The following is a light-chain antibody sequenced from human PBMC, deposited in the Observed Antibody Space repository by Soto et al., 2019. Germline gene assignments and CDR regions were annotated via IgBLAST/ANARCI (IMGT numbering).Light chain of an antibody. CDR1: QSVGIKS. CDR3: HQYAYQKT. J-gene: IGKJ1*01. Sequence: EIVLTQSPGTLSLSPGERATLSCRASQSVGIKSLAWYQQKSGQAPRLVVYGASSRATGIPDRFSGSGSGTDFTLTISRLEPEDFAVYYCHQYAYQKTFGQGTKGDIK. CDR2: GAS. V-gene: IGKV3-20*01.